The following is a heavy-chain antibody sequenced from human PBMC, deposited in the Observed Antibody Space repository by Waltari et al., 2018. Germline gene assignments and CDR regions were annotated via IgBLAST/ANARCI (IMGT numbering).Heavy chain of an antibody. J-gene: IGHJ5*02. D-gene: IGHD5-12*01. CDR3: ARLRGDGYNYSRWTGRGWFDP. Sequence: QVQLQESGPGLVKPSETLSLTCTVSGGSIRSYYWSWIRQPPGKGLEWIGYIYYSGSTNYNPSLKSRVTISVDTSKNQFSLKLSSVTAADTAVYYCARLRGDGYNYSRWTGRGWFDPWGQGTLVTVSS. CDR2: IYYSGST. CDR1: GGSIRSYY. V-gene: IGHV4-59*08.